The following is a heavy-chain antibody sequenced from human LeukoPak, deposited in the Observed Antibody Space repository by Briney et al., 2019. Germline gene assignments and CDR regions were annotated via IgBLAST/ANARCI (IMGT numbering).Heavy chain of an antibody. V-gene: IGHV1-18*01. CDR3: ARDLWGGYDAEWLDP. D-gene: IGHD5-12*01. CDR2: ISAYTGNT. Sequence: ASVKVSCKASGYTFVNYSISWVRQAPGQGLEWMGWISAYTGNTYFAQKLQGRPTMTTDTSTSTAYMEMRSLRSDDTAVYYCARDLWGGYDAEWLDPWSQGTLVTVSS. CDR1: GYTFVNYS. J-gene: IGHJ5*02.